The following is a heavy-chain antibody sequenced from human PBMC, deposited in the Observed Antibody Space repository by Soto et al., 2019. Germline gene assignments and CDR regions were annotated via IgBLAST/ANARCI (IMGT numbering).Heavy chain of an antibody. J-gene: IGHJ6*03. Sequence: PTLVNPTQTLTLTCTFSGFSLSASGVGVGWIRQPPGKALEWLALIYWDDDKRYSPSLENSLTITKDTSKNQVVLTMTNVDPVDTATYYCAHTLYTFRYYYFYMDVWGKGTTVTVSS. CDR3: AHTLYTFRYYYFYMDV. V-gene: IGHV2-5*02. D-gene: IGHD3-3*02. CDR1: GFSLSASGVG. CDR2: IYWDDDK.